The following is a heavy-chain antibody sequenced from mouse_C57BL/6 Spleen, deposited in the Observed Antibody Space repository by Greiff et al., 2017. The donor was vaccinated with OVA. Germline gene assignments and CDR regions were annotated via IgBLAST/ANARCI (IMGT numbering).Heavy chain of an antibody. V-gene: IGHV1-82*01. CDR3: ARDYGSRTMDY. CDR1: GYAFSSSW. D-gene: IGHD1-1*01. CDR2: IYPGDGDT. J-gene: IGHJ2*01. Sequence: QVQLQQSGPELVKPGASVKISCKASGYAFSSSWMNWVKQRPGKGLEWIGRIYPGDGDTNYNGKFKGKATLTADKSSSTAYMQLSSLTSEDSAVYFCARDYGSRTMDYWGQGTTLTVSS.